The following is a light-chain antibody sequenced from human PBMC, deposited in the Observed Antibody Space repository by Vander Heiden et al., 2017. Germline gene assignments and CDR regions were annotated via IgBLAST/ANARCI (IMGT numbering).Light chain of an antibody. CDR2: KIS. V-gene: IGKV2-30*01. CDR3: LQGISWPRT. Sequence: DVVMTQSPLSLTVTLGQSASITCRCSQSLVYSDRNTYLSWFQQRPGQSPRRLIYKISDRDSGVPDRFSGSGSGTDFTLKISRVEAEDVGIYYCLQGISWPRTFGQGTKLEIK. CDR1: QSLVYSDRNTY. J-gene: IGKJ2*01.